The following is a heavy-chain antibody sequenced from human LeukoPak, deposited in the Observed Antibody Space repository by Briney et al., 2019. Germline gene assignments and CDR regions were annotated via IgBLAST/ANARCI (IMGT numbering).Heavy chain of an antibody. V-gene: IGHV4-59*01. CDR2: IYYSGST. J-gene: IGHJ5*02. Sequence: PSETLSLTCAVSGGSISAYYWYWIRQPPGKGLEWIGYIYYSGSTNYNPSLKSGVSISVDTSTKQCSLKLSSVTAADTAVYYCARGHYSRSYPLPSFDTWGQGTPVTVSS. D-gene: IGHD1-26*01. CDR3: ARGHYSRSYPLPSFDT. CDR1: GGSISAYY.